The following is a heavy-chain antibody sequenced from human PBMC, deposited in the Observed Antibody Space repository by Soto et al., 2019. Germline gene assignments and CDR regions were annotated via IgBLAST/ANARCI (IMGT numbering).Heavy chain of an antibody. V-gene: IGHV1-18*01. CDR3: ARGVLWVPGDNYYYRDV. CDR1: GYTLSSYS. D-gene: IGHD3-10*01. J-gene: IGHJ6*03. CDR2: ISVYNGDT. Sequence: QVQLVQSGTEVKKPGAPVKVSCKAVGYTLSSYSISWVRQAPGQGLEWMGWISVYNGDTNYAQKFQGRVTMTTDTSRGTAYMELRSLRSDDTAVYYSARGVLWVPGDNYYYRDVWGKWKTVTVSS.